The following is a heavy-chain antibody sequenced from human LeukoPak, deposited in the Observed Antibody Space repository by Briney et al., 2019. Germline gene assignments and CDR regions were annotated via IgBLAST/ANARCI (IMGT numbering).Heavy chain of an antibody. D-gene: IGHD4-17*01. Sequence: GASVKVSCKASGYTFTSYGISWVRQAPGQGLEWMGWISAYNGNTNYAQKLQGRVTMTTDKSTSTAYMALRSLRSDDTAVYYCARDGHGDYVYPYWGQGTLVTVSS. V-gene: IGHV1-18*01. CDR1: GYTFTSYG. CDR3: ARDGHGDYVYPY. J-gene: IGHJ4*02. CDR2: ISAYNGNT.